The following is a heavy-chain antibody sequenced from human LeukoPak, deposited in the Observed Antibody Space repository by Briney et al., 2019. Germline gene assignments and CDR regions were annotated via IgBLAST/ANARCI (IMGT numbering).Heavy chain of an antibody. D-gene: IGHD4-23*01. CDR2: ISAYNGNT. CDR1: GYTFTSYG. Sequence: GASVKVSCKASGYTFTSYGISWVRQAPGQGLEWMGWISAYNGNTNYAQKLQGRVTMTTDTSTSTAYMELRSLRAEDTAVYYCAKDPGGPWGYPSGGFDPWGQGTLVTVSS. J-gene: IGHJ5*02. CDR3: AKDPGGPWGYPSGGFDP. V-gene: IGHV1-18*01.